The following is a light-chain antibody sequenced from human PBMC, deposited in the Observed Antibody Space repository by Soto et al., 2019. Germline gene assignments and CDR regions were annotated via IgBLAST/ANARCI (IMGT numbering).Light chain of an antibody. Sequence: DIQMTQSPPTLSASVGDRVTLTCRASQSISTSLAWYQQKPGKAPKLLIYDASSLQSGVPSRFSGSGSGTDFTLTISSLQPDDVATYYCQHYDSSSSFCPGTKGDIK. CDR2: DAS. CDR1: QSISTS. J-gene: IGKJ3*01. V-gene: IGKV1-5*01. CDR3: QHYDSSSS.